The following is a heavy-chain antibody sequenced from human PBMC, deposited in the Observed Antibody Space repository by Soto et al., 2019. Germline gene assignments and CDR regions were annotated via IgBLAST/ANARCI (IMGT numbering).Heavy chain of an antibody. V-gene: IGHV4-39*01. CDR3: ASPGGSGYLGTWFDP. J-gene: IGHJ5*02. CDR1: GGSISSSSYY. Sequence: QLQLQESGPGLVKPSETLSLTCTVSGGSISSSSYYWGWIRQPPGKGLEWIGSIYYSGSTYYNPSLKSRVTISVDTSKNQFSLKLSSVTAADTAVYYCASPGGSGYLGTWFDPWGQGTLVTVSS. D-gene: IGHD3-3*01. CDR2: IYYSGST.